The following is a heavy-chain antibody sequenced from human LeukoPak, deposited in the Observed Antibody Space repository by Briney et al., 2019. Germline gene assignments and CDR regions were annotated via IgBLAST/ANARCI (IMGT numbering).Heavy chain of an antibody. V-gene: IGHV3-53*01. CDR3: ARGPYYYGSGSYDY. CDR2: IYSGGST. Sequence: PGGSLRLSCAASGFTVSSNYMSWVRQAPGKGLEWVSVIYSGGSTYYADSVKGRFTISRDNSKNTLYLQMNSLRAEDTAVYYCARGPYYYGSGSYDYWGQGTLVTVSS. J-gene: IGHJ4*02. D-gene: IGHD3-10*01. CDR1: GFTVSSNY.